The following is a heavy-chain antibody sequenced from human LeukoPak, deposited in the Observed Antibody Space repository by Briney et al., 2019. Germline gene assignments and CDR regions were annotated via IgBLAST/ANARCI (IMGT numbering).Heavy chain of an antibody. Sequence: PGGSLRLSCAASGFTFSSYWMSWVRQAPGKGLEWVSSISSSSYIYYADSVKGRFTISRDNAKNSLYLQMNSLRAEDTAVYYCARYCSGGSCYSNYYYGMDVWGQGTTVTVSS. CDR2: ISSSSYI. D-gene: IGHD2-15*01. CDR1: GFTFSSYW. J-gene: IGHJ6*02. V-gene: IGHV3-21*01. CDR3: ARYCSGGSCYSNYYYGMDV.